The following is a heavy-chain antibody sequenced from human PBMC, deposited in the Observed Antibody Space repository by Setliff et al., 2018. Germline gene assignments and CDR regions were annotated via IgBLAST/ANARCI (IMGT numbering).Heavy chain of an antibody. V-gene: IGHV1-2*06. J-gene: IGHJ4*02. CDR1: GYTFTGYY. D-gene: IGHD1-26*01. CDR3: ARDLGDSGSYSPGSDY. Sequence: ASVKVSCKASGYTFTGYYTHWVRRAPGQGLEWMGRINPNTGGTNSAQKFQGRVTMTTDTSISTAYLEVSGLTYDDTAVYYCARDLGDSGSYSPGSDYWGQGTLVTVSS. CDR2: INPNTGGT.